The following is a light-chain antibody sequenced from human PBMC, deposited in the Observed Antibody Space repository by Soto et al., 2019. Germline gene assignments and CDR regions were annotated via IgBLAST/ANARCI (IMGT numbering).Light chain of an antibody. Sequence: IVLAHAPGTLCLSPGDIATLSFRASQRVGSNYLAWYQQKSGQPPRLLIHGASSRATGVPDRFSGSGSGTDFTLTISRLEPEDFAVYYCQQFSSYPLTFGGGTKVDIK. CDR1: QRVGSNY. CDR3: QQFSSYPLT. J-gene: IGKJ4*01. CDR2: GAS. V-gene: IGKV3-20*01.